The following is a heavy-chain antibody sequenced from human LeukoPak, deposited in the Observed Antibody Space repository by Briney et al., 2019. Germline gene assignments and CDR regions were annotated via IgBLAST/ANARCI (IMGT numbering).Heavy chain of an antibody. D-gene: IGHD3-10*01. CDR3: ARHTVRGVVFDY. V-gene: IGHV4-59*08. CDR2: TYCSGNT. CDR1: GGSISTDY. Sequence: PSETLSLTCTVSGGSISTDYWSWIRQPPGKGLEWIGYTYCSGNTNYTPSLKSRVTISIDTSKNQFSLKLTSVTAADTAVYYCARHTVRGVVFDYWGQGILVTVSS. J-gene: IGHJ4*02.